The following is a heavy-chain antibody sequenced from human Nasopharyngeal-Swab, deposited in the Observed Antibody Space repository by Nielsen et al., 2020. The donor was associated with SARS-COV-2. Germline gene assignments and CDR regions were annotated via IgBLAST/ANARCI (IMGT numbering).Heavy chain of an antibody. CDR3: ATGGVSSPYYYYYMDV. J-gene: IGHJ6*03. CDR2: ITSSSGII. Sequence: GESLKISCAASGFTFSPYNMNWVRQAPGTGLEWVSYITSSSGIIYYADSVQGRFTISRDNAKNSLYPQMNSLRAEDTAVYYCATGGVSSPYYYYYMDVWGKGTTVTVSS. CDR1: GFTFSPYN. D-gene: IGHD6-6*01. V-gene: IGHV3-21*05.